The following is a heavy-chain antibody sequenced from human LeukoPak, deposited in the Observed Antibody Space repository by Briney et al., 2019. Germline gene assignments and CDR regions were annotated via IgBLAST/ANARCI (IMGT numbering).Heavy chain of an antibody. Sequence: GGSLRLSCAASGFTVSSYSMNWVRQAPGKGLEWVSSISSSSSYIYYADSVKGRFTISRDNAKNSLYLQMNSLRAEDTAVYYCATVDSYYYDSSGYYWGQGTLVTVSS. CDR2: ISSSSSYI. CDR3: ATVDSYYYDSSGYY. V-gene: IGHV3-21*01. D-gene: IGHD3-22*01. CDR1: GFTVSSYS. J-gene: IGHJ4*02.